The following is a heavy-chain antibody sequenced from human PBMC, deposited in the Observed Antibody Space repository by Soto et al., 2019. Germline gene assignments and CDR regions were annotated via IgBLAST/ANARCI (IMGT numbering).Heavy chain of an antibody. CDR2: IKSEADGGTT. CDR3: TTDQWTWYEQIAPYNWFDP. V-gene: IGHV3-15*07. J-gene: IGHJ5*02. D-gene: IGHD6-6*01. Sequence: GGSLRLSCAASGFAFNNAWMNWVRQAPGKGLEWVGRIKSEADGGTTDYAAPVRGRFTISRDDSKNTLFLQMNSLKTEDTAVYYCTTDQWTWYEQIAPYNWFDPWGQGTLVTVSS. CDR1: GFAFNNAW.